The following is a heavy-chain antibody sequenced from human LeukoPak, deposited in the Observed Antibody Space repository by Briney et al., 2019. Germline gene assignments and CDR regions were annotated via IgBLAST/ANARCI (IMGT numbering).Heavy chain of an antibody. CDR2: IYYSGST. J-gene: IGHJ4*02. D-gene: IGHD3-10*01. V-gene: IGHV4-39*02. CDR1: GGSISGSSYY. Sequence: SETLSLTCTVSGGSISGSSYYWGWIRQPPGKGLEWIGSIYYSGSTYYNPSLKSRVTISVDTSKNQFSLKLSSVTAADTAVYYCARETSDYGSGSYYNLDYWGQGTLVTVSS. CDR3: ARETSDYGSGSYYNLDY.